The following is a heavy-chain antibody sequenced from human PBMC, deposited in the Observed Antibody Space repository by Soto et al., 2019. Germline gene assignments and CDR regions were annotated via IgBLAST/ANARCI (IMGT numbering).Heavy chain of an antibody. D-gene: IGHD4-17*01. Sequence: ASVKVSCKASGYTFTGYYMHWVRQAPGQGLELMGWINPNCGGTIYVQKFQGWVTMTRDTSISTAYMELSRLRSDDTVVYYCARDSVNDYGDPDAFDIWGQGTMVTVSS. V-gene: IGHV1-2*04. J-gene: IGHJ3*02. CDR1: GYTFTGYY. CDR3: ARDSVNDYGDPDAFDI. CDR2: INPNCGGT.